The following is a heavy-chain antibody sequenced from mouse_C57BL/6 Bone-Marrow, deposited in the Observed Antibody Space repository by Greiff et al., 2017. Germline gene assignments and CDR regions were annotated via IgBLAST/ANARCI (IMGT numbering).Heavy chain of an antibody. V-gene: IGHV1-81*01. D-gene: IGHD2-1*01. CDR1: GYTFTSYG. CDR2: IYPRSGNT. J-gene: IGHJ2*01. Sequence: QVQLQQSGAELARPGASVKLSCKASGYTFTSYGISWVKQRTGQGLEWIGEIYPRSGNTYYNEKFKGKATLTADKSSSTAYMERRSLTSEDSAVYFCARAHLLEDYWCQGTTLTVSS. CDR3: ARAHLLEDY.